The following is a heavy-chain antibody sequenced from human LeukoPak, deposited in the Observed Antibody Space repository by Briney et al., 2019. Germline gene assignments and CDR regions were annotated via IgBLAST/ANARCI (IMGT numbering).Heavy chain of an antibody. CDR2: INTYNGHT. J-gene: IGHJ4*02. CDR1: GYTFTSYD. D-gene: IGHD6-19*01. CDR3: ARSSSGWLIDY. V-gene: IGHV1-18*01. Sequence: ASVKVSCKASGYTFTSYDINWVRQATGQGLEWMGWINTYNGHTNYAQKLQGRVTMTTDTSTSTADMELRSLRSDDTAVYYCARSSSGWLIDYWGQGTLVTVSS.